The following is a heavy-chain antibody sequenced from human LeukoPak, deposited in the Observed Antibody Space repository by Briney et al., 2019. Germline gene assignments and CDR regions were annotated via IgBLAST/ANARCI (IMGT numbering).Heavy chain of an antibody. CDR3: LRLTQGLDDAFDV. D-gene: IGHD6-19*01. J-gene: IGHJ3*01. CDR2: IKHDGSEK. CDR1: GFTFTTYY. V-gene: IGHV3-7*01. Sequence: GGSLRLSCAASGFTFTTYYMNWVRQAPGKGLEWVANIKHDGSEKSYVDSVKGRFTISRDNDKSSLFLQMNRLRADGTAVYYCLRLTQGLDDAFDVWGQGTVVTVS.